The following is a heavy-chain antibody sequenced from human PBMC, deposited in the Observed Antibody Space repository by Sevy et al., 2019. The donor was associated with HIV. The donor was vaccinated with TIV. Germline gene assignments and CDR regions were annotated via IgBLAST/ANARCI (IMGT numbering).Heavy chain of an antibody. CDR2: FDPEDGET. J-gene: IGHJ4*02. CDR3: ATTKDYYDNSGYSFDS. Sequence: ASVKVSCKVTGYTLTELSLHWVRQTSVKGLEWMGSFDPEDGETIYAQKFQGRITMTEDTSTDTAYMELSSLRSEDTAVYYCATTKDYYDNSGYSFDSWGQGTLVTVSS. CDR1: GYTLTELS. V-gene: IGHV1-24*01. D-gene: IGHD3-22*01.